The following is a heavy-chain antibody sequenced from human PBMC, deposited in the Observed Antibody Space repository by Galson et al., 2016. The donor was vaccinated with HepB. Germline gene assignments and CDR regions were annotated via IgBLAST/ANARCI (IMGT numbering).Heavy chain of an antibody. CDR3: ARARVVTGIYDAFNV. CDR2: VSPDGDKG. J-gene: IGHJ3*01. CDR1: GFSFSSFT. Sequence: SLRLSCAASGFSFSSFTMHWVRRAPGTGLEWLALVSPDGDKGFYADSVRGRLIISRDNSRNTVHLHISRLRPDDTATYFCARARVVTGIYDAFNVWGRGTVVTVSS. V-gene: IGHV3-30*04. D-gene: IGHD2-21*02.